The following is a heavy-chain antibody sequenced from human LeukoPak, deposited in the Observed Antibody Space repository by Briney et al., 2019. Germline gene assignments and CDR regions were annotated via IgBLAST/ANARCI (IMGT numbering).Heavy chain of an antibody. D-gene: IGHD3-22*01. V-gene: IGHV3-53*05. Sequence: GGSLRLSCAASGFTVSSNYMSWVRQAPGKGLEWVSVIYSGGSTYYADSVKGRLTISRDNSKNTLYLQMNSLRAEDTAVYYCAREDYYDSSGYFDYWGQGTLVTVSS. J-gene: IGHJ4*02. CDR3: AREDYYDSSGYFDY. CDR2: IYSGGST. CDR1: GFTVSSNY.